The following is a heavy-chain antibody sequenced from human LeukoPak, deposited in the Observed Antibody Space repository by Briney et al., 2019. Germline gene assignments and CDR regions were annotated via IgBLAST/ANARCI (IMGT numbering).Heavy chain of an antibody. V-gene: IGHV1-69*13. J-gene: IGHJ4*02. CDR1: GGTFSSYA. Sequence: AASVKVSCKASGGTFSSYAISWVRQAPGQGLEWVGGIIPIFGTANYAQKFQGRVTITADESTSTAYMELSSLRSEDTAVYYCAGVVALYYFDYWGQGTLVTVSS. CDR2: IIPIFGTA. CDR3: AGVVALYYFDY. D-gene: IGHD2-2*01.